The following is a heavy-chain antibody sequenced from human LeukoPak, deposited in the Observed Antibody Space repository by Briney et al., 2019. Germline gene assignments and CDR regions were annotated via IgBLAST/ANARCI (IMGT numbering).Heavy chain of an antibody. D-gene: IGHD3-10*01. CDR1: GGSISRYY. CDR2: IYASGST. V-gene: IGHV4-4*07. Sequence: SETLSLTCNVAGGSISRYYWSWIRQPAGEGLEWIGRIYASGSTNYNPSLKSRVTMSVDTSENQFSLKLSSVTAADTAVYYCARDARYHGSGSYYNRLDYWGQGTLVTVSS. CDR3: ARDARYHGSGSYYNRLDY. J-gene: IGHJ4*02.